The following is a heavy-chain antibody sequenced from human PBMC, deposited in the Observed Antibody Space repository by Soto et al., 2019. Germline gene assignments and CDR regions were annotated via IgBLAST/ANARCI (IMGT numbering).Heavy chain of an antibody. D-gene: IGHD5-12*01. CDR1: GASLSDYS. Sequence: QVQIRQWGAGLLKPSETLSLRCAVYGASLSDYSWSWIRQSPDKGLEWIGEINHDKSTKYNPSLKSRVTISADTSKNQVSLVLTSATAAHTGVYRCARGGGKSGYFFDYWGRGTLVTVSS. CDR3: ARGGGKSGYFFDY. J-gene: IGHJ4*02. CDR2: INHDKST. V-gene: IGHV4-34*02.